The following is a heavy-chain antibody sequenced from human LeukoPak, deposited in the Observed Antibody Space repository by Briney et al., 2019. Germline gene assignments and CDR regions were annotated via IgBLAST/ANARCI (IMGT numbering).Heavy chain of an antibody. V-gene: IGHV1-69-2*01. D-gene: IGHD4-11*01. CDR2: VDPEDGET. CDR3: ATMTTFDP. Sequence: ATVKISCKAFGYTFTDYYIHWVKEAPGKGLEWMGRVDPEDGETTYAEKFQGRVTITADTSTDKAYTELNNLRSEDTAVYYCATMTTFDPWGQGTLVTVSS. J-gene: IGHJ5*02. CDR1: GYTFTDYY.